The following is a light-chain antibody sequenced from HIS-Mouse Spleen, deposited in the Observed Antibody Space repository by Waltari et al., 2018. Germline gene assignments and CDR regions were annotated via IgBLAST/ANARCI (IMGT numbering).Light chain of an antibody. CDR2: DVS. CDR3: SSYTSSSTEV. V-gene: IGLV2-14*03. Sequence: QSALTQPASVSGSPGQSITISCTGTSSDGGGYNHVPWYQQHPGKAPKLMIYDVSNRPSGVSNRFSGSKSGNTASLTISGLQAEDEADYYCSSYTSSSTEVFGGETKLTVL. CDR1: SSDGGGYNH. J-gene: IGLJ2*01.